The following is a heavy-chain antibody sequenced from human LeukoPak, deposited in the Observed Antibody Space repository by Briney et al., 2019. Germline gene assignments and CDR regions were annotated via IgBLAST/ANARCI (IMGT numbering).Heavy chain of an antibody. CDR1: GFTVSSNY. CDR2: IYSGGST. V-gene: IGHV3-66*01. Sequence: GGSLRLSCAASGFTVSSNYMSWVRQAPGKGLEWVSVIYSGGSTYYADSVKGRFTISRDNSKNTLYLQMNSLRAEDTAVYYCASPTYYYDSSGYSDAFDIWGQGTMVTVSS. CDR3: ASPTYYYDSSGYSDAFDI. J-gene: IGHJ3*02. D-gene: IGHD3-22*01.